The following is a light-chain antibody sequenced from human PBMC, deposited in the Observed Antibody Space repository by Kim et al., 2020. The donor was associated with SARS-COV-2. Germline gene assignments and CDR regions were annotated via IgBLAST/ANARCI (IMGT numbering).Light chain of an antibody. CDR3: QQYGSSPYS. CDR2: SVS. CDR1: QSVSRSS. V-gene: IGKV3-20*01. Sequence: EIVLTQSPGTLSLSPGERATLSCKTSQSVSRSSLAWYQQKPGQAPRLLIYSVSTRATGIPDRFSGSGSGTDFTLVINRLEPEDFAVYYCQQYGSSPYSFGQGTKLEI. J-gene: IGKJ2*03.